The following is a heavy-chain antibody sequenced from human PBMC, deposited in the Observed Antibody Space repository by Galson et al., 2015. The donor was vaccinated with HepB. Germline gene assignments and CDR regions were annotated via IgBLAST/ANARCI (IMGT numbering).Heavy chain of an antibody. Sequence: SLRLSCAASGCTGSSYALSWVRQAPGNGLEWVSAVSGSRGSTYYADSVKGRFTISRDNSKNTLYLQMNSLRAEDTAVYYCAKVPVVTAVYNFDLWCRGTLVTVSS. CDR3: AKVPVVTAVYNFDL. CDR2: VSGSRGST. J-gene: IGHJ2*01. D-gene: IGHD2-21*02. V-gene: IGHV3-23*01. CDR1: GCTGSSYA.